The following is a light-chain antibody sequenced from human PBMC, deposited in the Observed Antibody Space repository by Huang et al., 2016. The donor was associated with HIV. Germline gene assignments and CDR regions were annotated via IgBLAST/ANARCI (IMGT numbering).Light chain of an antibody. J-gene: IGKJ2*02. Sequence: DIQMTQSPPSLSASVGDRVTITCRASQNIDTYLNWYQQKPGKAPSLLIYTASSLQSGVPSRFSGGGSGTDFTLIISSLQPEDIATYYCQQSYSAPCTFGQGTKLEIK. CDR3: QQSYSAPCT. CDR2: TAS. V-gene: IGKV1-39*01. CDR1: QNIDTY.